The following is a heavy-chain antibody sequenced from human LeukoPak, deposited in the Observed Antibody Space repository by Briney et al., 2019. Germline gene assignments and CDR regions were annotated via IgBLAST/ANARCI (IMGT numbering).Heavy chain of an antibody. CDR3: ARDLGYYGFWSGKAAGYFDY. D-gene: IGHD3-3*01. Sequence: ASVKVSCKASGYTFTGYYMHWVRQAPGQGLEWMGWINPNSGGTNYAQKFQGRVTMTRDTSISTAYMELGRLRSDDTAVYYCARDLGYYGFWSGKAAGYFDYWGQGTLVTVSS. CDR1: GYTFTGYY. CDR2: INPNSGGT. V-gene: IGHV1-2*02. J-gene: IGHJ4*02.